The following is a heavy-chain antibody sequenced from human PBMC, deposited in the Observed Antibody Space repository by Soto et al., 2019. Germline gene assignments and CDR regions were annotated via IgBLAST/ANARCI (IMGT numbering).Heavy chain of an antibody. Sequence: NPSETLSLTCTVSGGSISSYYWSWIRQPPGKGLEWVGYIYYSGSTNYNPSLKSRVTIKVYTSKNKFSLTLSSATAAATAVYYCETAAYSASWYCGSYVSYWGQGALVTVSS. V-gene: IGHV4-59*01. CDR1: GGSISSYY. J-gene: IGHJ4*02. D-gene: IGHD1-26*01. CDR2: IYYSGST. CDR3: ETAAYSASWYCGSYVSY.